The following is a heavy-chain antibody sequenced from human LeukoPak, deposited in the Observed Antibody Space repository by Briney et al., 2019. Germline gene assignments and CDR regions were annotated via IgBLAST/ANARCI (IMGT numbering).Heavy chain of an antibody. D-gene: IGHD2-2*01. CDR3: ARQRLGYCSSTSCSQIRPFDY. CDR2: IYSGGST. Sequence: GGSLRLSCAASGFTVSSNYMSWVRQAPGKGLEWASVIYSGGSTYYADSVKGRFTISRDNSKSTLYLQMNSLRAEDTAVYYCARQRLGYCSSTSCSQIRPFDYWGQGTLVTVSS. V-gene: IGHV3-66*04. J-gene: IGHJ4*02. CDR1: GFTVSSNY.